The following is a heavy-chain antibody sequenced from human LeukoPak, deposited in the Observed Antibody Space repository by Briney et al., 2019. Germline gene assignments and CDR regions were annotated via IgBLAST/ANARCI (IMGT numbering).Heavy chain of an antibody. J-gene: IGHJ4*02. Sequence: GGSLRLSCAASGFTFSDFWMHWVRQAPGKGLVWVSRINSGGTVTNYADSVKGRLTISRDNAKNTLYLQMNSLRAEDTAVYYCASLQWELLGILRYWGQGTLVTVSS. CDR3: ASLQWELLGILRY. D-gene: IGHD1-26*01. V-gene: IGHV3-74*01. CDR2: INSGGTVT. CDR1: GFTFSDFW.